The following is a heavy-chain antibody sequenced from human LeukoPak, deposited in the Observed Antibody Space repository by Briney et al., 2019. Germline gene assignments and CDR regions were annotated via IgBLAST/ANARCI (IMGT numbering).Heavy chain of an antibody. CDR2: IYPGDSDT. J-gene: IGHJ5*02. Sequence: GESLKISCQGSGYSFTSYWIGWVRQMPGKGLEWMGIIYPGDSDTRYRPSFQGQVTISADKSISTAYLQWSSLKASDTAMYYCARLTYDSSGHDWFDPWGQGTLVTVSS. CDR1: GYSFTSYW. CDR3: ARLTYDSSGHDWFDP. V-gene: IGHV5-51*01. D-gene: IGHD3-22*01.